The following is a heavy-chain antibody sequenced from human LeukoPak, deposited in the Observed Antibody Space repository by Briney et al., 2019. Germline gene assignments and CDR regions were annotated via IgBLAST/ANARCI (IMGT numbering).Heavy chain of an antibody. CDR3: AKRSGYCSTISCYQLFDY. J-gene: IGHJ4*02. V-gene: IGHV3-23*01. CDR1: GFTFSNYA. D-gene: IGHD2-2*01. CDR2: ITGSGGST. Sequence: PGGSPRLSCAASGFTFSNYAMSWVRQAPGEGVEWVSGITGSGGSTNYADPVKGRFTISRDSCKNTLYLQMNSLRVEDTAVYYCAKRSGYCSTISCYQLFDYWGQGTLVTVSS.